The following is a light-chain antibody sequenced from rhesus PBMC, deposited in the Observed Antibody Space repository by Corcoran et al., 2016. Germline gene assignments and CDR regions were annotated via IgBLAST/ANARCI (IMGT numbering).Light chain of an antibody. V-gene: IGKV3-24*01. CDR3: LQHSDWPLT. CDR2: VIS. Sequence: ILMTQSPATLSLSPGERATLSCRASESFSSLAWYQQKPGQAPNLLIYVISIRATGVPDRFSGSGSGTAFTLTISSLEPEDVAVYYCLQHSDWPLTFGGGTKVELK. CDR1: ESFSS. J-gene: IGKJ4*01.